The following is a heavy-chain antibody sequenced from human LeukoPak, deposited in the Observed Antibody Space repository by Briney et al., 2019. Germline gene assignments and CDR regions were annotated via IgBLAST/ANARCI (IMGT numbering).Heavy chain of an antibody. CDR3: ARNGSGWYFLDY. D-gene: IGHD6-19*01. CDR2: ISAYNGYT. CDR1: GYTVTSYG. V-gene: IGHV1-18*01. Sequence: ASVKVSCKATGYTVTSYGISWVRQAPGQGPEWMGWISAYNGYTNYAQKFQGRVTMTTDTSTNTAYMGLRSLRSDDTAVYYCARNGSGWYFLDYWGQGTLVTVSS. J-gene: IGHJ4*02.